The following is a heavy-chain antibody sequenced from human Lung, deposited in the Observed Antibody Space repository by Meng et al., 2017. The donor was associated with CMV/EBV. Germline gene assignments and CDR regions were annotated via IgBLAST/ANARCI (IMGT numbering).Heavy chain of an antibody. CDR3: ARAGAAVTTHFDF. CDR1: GYPFGIFG. Sequence: CKASGYPFGIFGITWVRQAPGQGLEWVGWIGADNGNINYAQKFQGRVTLTTDTSTRTAYMDLGGLRSDDSAVYYCARAGAAVTTHFDFWGQGTLVTVSS. D-gene: IGHD4-17*01. V-gene: IGHV1-18*01. CDR2: IGADNGNI. J-gene: IGHJ4*02.